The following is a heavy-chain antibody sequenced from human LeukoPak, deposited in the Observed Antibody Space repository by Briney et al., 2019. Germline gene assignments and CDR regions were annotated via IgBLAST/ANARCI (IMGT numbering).Heavy chain of an antibody. Sequence: GGSLRLPCAGSLFTFSSYWMHWVRQAPGRGLVWVSRINSDGSTTSYADSVKGRCTISRDNAKNTLYLQMNSLRAEDTAVYYCARDVQRYDSSGYGYWGQGTLVTVS. CDR2: INSDGSTT. V-gene: IGHV3-74*01. J-gene: IGHJ4*02. D-gene: IGHD3-22*01. CDR3: ARDVQRYDSSGYGY. CDR1: LFTFSSYW.